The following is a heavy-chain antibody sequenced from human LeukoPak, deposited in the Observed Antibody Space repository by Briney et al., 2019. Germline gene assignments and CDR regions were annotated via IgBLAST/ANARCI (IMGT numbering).Heavy chain of an antibody. CDR2: IYPGDSDT. V-gene: IGHV5-51*01. CDR1: GYSFISYW. CDR3: ATRTYSSSWYGAFDI. J-gene: IGHJ3*02. D-gene: IGHD6-13*01. Sequence: GESLKISCKGSGYSFISYWIGWVRQMPGKGLEWMGIIYPGDSDTRYSPSFQGQVTISADKSIRTAYLQWSSLKASDNAMYYCATRTYSSSWYGAFDIWGQGTMVTVSS.